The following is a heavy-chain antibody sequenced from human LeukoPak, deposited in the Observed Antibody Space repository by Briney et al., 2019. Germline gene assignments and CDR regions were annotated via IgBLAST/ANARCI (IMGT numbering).Heavy chain of an antibody. J-gene: IGHJ4*02. Sequence: PGGSLRLSCVASGFTLRSYVMNWVRQTPGKGLEWVSSISGSGDSTFYADSVKGRFSISRDNSKNTLYLQVSGLRTEDTAVYYCAKSRGSGSNMARGVNFDYWGQGTLVTVSS. CDR1: GFTLRSYV. CDR3: AKSRGSGSNMARGVNFDY. CDR2: ISGSGDST. D-gene: IGHD3-10*01. V-gene: IGHV3-23*01.